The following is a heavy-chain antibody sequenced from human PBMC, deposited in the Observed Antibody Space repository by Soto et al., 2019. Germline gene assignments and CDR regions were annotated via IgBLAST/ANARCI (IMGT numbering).Heavy chain of an antibody. J-gene: IGHJ4*02. D-gene: IGHD1-26*01. CDR3: AREGGIVGATAADY. Sequence: QVQLQESGPGLVKPSQTLSLTCTVSGGSISSGGYYWSWIRQHPGKGLEWIGYIYYSGSTYYNPTLKIRVSISVDTSKNHFSLTRSSVTAADPAVYYCAREGGIVGATAADYWGQGTLVTVSS. CDR2: IYYSGST. CDR1: GGSISSGGYY. V-gene: IGHV4-31*03.